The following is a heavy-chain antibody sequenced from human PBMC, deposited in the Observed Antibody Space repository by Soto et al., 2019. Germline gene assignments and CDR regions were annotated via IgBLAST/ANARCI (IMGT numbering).Heavy chain of an antibody. CDR1: GGSISSXGYX. CDR3: ARVSKDDYIWGSNHFDY. V-gene: IGHV4-31*03. D-gene: IGHD3-16*01. CDR2: IFYSGNT. J-gene: IGHJ4*02. Sequence: SETLSLTFTVSGGSISSXGYXWXWIRQHPWKCLEWXXXIFYSGNTYYNPLTKSRVTISVDTSKNQFSLKLSSVTAADTAVYYCARVSKDDYIWGSNHFDYWGQGTLVTVSS.